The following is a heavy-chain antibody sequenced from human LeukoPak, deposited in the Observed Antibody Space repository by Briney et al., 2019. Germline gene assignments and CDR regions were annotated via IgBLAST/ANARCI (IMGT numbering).Heavy chain of an antibody. J-gene: IGHJ4*02. D-gene: IGHD6-19*01. CDR1: GGSISSYY. Sequence: SETLSLTCTVSGGSISSYYWSWLRQPPGKGLEWIGYILYSGSTNYNPSLKSRVTLSVDTSKNQFSLKLSSVTAADTAVYYCARDSHSSGWAGGPYYFDYWGQGTLVTVSS. CDR3: ARDSHSSGWAGGPYYFDY. CDR2: ILYSGST. V-gene: IGHV4-59*01.